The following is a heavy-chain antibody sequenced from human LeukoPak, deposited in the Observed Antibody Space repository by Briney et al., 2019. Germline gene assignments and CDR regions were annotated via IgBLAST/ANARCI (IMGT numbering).Heavy chain of an antibody. J-gene: IGHJ5*01. Sequence: PSQTLSLTCTLSGGFISTYFWNWIRQPARKGLEWIGRIYVSGSTNYNPSLKSRVTMSLDTSKNQLSLNLSSVTAADTAVYYCAREAEMAAPSWYDSWGQGTLVTVSS. D-gene: IGHD5-24*01. CDR3: AREAEMAAPSWYDS. CDR2: IYVSGST. CDR1: GGFISTYF. V-gene: IGHV4-4*07.